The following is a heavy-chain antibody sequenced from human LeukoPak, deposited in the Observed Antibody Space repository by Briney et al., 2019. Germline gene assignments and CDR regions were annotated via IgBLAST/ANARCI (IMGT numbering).Heavy chain of an antibody. J-gene: IGHJ3*02. V-gene: IGHV4-59*01. CDR3: ARGLTSSPNDAFDI. CDR2: IYYSGST. Sequence: PSETLSLTCTVSGGSISSYYWSWIRQPPGKGLGWMGYIYYSGSTNYNPSLKSRVTISVDTSKNQFSLKLSSVTAADTAVYYCARGLTSSPNDAFDIWGQGTMVTVSS. D-gene: IGHD3-16*01. CDR1: GGSISSYY.